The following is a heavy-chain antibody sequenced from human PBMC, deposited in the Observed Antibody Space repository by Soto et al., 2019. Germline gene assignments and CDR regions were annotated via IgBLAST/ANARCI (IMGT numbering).Heavy chain of an antibody. J-gene: IGHJ6*02. CDR1: GFTFTSSA. V-gene: IGHV1-58*01. CDR3: AAEGRIENFWSGYPRMDV. Sequence: SSVKVSCKASGFTFTSSAVQWVRQTRGQRLEWIGWIVVGSGNTNYAQKFQERVTITRDMSTSTAYMELSSLRSEDTAVYYCAAEGRIENFWSGYPRMDVSGQGTTVTVSS. CDR2: IVVGSGNT. D-gene: IGHD3-3*01.